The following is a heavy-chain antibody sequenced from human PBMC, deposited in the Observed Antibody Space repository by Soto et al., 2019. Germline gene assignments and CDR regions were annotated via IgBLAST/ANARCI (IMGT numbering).Heavy chain of an antibody. CDR3: ARVQSRPEGAARLFSRDAFDM. Sequence: QVQLVQSGAEVKKPGASVMVSCNASGYTFTNYYIHWVRQAPGQGLEWMGIINPNGGSTTYTPKFQDRVVMTRDTSTSTDYMNLSGMRLKDPAVYYCARVQSRPEGAARLFSRDAFDMWGQGTKVTVSS. J-gene: IGHJ3*02. CDR2: INPNGGST. CDR1: GYTFTNYY. D-gene: IGHD3-22*01. V-gene: IGHV1-46*01.